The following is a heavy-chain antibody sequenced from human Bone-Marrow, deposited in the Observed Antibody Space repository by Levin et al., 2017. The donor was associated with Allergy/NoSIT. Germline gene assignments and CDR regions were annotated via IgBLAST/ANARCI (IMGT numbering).Heavy chain of an antibody. CDR1: GFTFNNAW. CDR2: IKSKTDGGTT. D-gene: IGHD5-18*01. Sequence: PGGSLRLSCAASGFTFNNAWMNWVRQAPGKGLEWVGRIKSKTDGGTTDYAAPVKGRFTISRDDSKNTLYLQMNSLKTEDTAVYYCTTDPWMHLWFNYWGQGTLVTVSS. CDR3: TTDPWMHLWFNY. V-gene: IGHV3-15*07. J-gene: IGHJ4*02.